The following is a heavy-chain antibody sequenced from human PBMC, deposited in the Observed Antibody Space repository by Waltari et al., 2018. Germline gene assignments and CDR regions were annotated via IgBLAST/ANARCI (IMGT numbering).Heavy chain of an antibody. CDR3: ARGIQHYYDSSGYYYLY. CDR1: GGTFSSYA. Sequence: QVQLVQSGAEVKKPGSSVKVSCKASGGTFSSYAISWVRQAPGQGLEWMGGIIPIFGTANYAQKFQGRVTITADESTSTAYMELSSLRSEDTAVYYCARGIQHYYDSSGYYYLYWGQGTLVTVSS. V-gene: IGHV1-69*13. CDR2: IIPIFGTA. J-gene: IGHJ4*02. D-gene: IGHD3-22*01.